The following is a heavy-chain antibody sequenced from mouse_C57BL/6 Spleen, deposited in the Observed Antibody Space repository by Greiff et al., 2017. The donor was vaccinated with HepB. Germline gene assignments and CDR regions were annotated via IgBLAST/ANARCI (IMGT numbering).Heavy chain of an antibody. CDR1: GYTFTSYW. D-gene: IGHD1-1*01. V-gene: IGHV1-50*01. CDR3: ARGGYYYGSSYEFYFDY. CDR2: IDPSDSYT. Sequence: QVQLQQPGAELVKPGASVKLSCKASGYTFTSYWMQWVKQRPGQGLEWIGEIDPSDSYTNYNQKFKGKATLTVDTSSSTAYMQRSSLTSEDSAVYYCARGGYYYGSSYEFYFDYWGQGTTLTVSS. J-gene: IGHJ2*01.